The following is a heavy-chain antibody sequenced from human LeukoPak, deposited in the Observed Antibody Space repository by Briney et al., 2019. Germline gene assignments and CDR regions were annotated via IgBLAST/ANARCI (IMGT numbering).Heavy chain of an antibody. D-gene: IGHD6-13*01. CDR2: IKQDGSEK. CDR3: ARESGYRYFDY. Sequence: PGGSLRLSCAASGFTFSSYWMSWVRQAPGKGLEWVANIKQDGSEKYVDSVKGRFTISRDNAKNSLYLQMNSLRAEDTAVYYCARESGYRYFDYWGQGTLVTVSS. CDR1: GFTFSSYW. J-gene: IGHJ4*02. V-gene: IGHV3-7*01.